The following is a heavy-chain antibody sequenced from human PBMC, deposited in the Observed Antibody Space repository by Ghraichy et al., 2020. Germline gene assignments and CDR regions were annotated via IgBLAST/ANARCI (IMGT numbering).Heavy chain of an antibody. CDR2: IDPSDSYT. V-gene: IGHV5-10-1*01. Sequence: GESLNISCKTSGYTFSSYWTSWVRQMPGKGLEWMGRIDPSDSYTDYSPSVQGHVTMSGDKSISTAYLQRSSLKASDTAKYYCARILSNAYYYWGQGTLVTVSS. CDR1: GYTFSSYW. D-gene: IGHD3-16*01. J-gene: IGHJ4*02. CDR3: ARILSNAYYY.